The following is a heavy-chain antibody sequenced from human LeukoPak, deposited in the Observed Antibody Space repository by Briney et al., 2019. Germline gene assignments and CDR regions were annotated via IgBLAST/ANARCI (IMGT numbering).Heavy chain of an antibody. V-gene: IGHV3-30-3*01. CDR3: ARDGAYYYGSEITYYYGMDV. Sequence: GSLRLSCAASGFTFSSYAMQWVRQAPGKGLEWVAVISYDGSNKYYADSVKGRFTISRDNSKNPLYLQMNSLRAEDTAVYYCARDGAYYYGSEITYYYGMDVWGQGTTVTVSS. D-gene: IGHD3-10*01. CDR2: ISYDGSNK. CDR1: GFTFSSYA. J-gene: IGHJ6*02.